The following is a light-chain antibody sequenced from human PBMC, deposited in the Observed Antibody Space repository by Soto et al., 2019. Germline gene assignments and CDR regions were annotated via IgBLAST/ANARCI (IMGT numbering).Light chain of an antibody. V-gene: IGKV3-20*01. J-gene: IGKJ1*01. Sequence: EIVLTQSPGTLSLSPGERASVSCRASQSVSSSYLAWYQQKPGQAPRLLIYGASSRATGIPDRFSGSGSGTDFTLTISRLEPEDFAVYYCQQYTDWPLTFGQGTKVDIK. CDR1: QSVSSSY. CDR3: QQYTDWPLT. CDR2: GAS.